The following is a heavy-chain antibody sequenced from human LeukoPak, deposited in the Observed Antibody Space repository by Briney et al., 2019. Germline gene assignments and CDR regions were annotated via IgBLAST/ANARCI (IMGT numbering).Heavy chain of an antibody. CDR1: GASVSDYC. Sequence: SETLSLTCTVSGASVSDYCWSWVRQPPGKGLEWIGYMYYSGSTNYNPSLKSRVTISGDTSKNQFSLKLSSVTAADTAVYFCARAGSGYSFDYWGQGTLVTVSS. CDR3: ARAGSGYSFDY. D-gene: IGHD1-26*01. CDR2: MYYSGST. J-gene: IGHJ4*02. V-gene: IGHV4-59*02.